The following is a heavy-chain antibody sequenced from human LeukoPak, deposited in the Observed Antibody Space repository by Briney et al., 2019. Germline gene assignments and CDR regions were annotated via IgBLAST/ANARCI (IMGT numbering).Heavy chain of an antibody. CDR3: ARRYGSGSNDY. V-gene: IGHV1-2*02. J-gene: IGHJ4*02. Sequence: GASVKVSCKASGYTFTGYYMHWLRQAPGQGLEWMEWINPNRGGTNYAQTFQGRVTMTRDTSISTAYMELSMLRADDTAVYYCARRYGSGSNDYWGQGTLVTVSS. D-gene: IGHD3-10*01. CDR1: GYTFTGYY. CDR2: INPNRGGT.